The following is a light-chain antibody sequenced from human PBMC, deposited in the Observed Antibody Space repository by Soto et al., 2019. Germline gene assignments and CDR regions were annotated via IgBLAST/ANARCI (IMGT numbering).Light chain of an antibody. CDR1: QSVSSD. Sequence: IVMTQSPATLSVSPGDRVTLSCRASQSVSSDLAWYQQRPGQAPRLLIYGASTRATGIPARFSGTGSGTEFTLTISSLQSEDFAIYYCQQYNNWPQTFGQGTKVEIK. CDR2: GAS. J-gene: IGKJ1*01. CDR3: QQYNNWPQT. V-gene: IGKV3-15*01.